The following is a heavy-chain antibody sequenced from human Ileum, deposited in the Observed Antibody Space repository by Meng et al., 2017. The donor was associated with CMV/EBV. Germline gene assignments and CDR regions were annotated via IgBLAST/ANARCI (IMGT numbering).Heavy chain of an antibody. J-gene: IGHJ4*02. V-gene: IGHV3-66*01. CDR3: AREGAGY. CDR2: IYSGGIT. CDR1: GFIVSSNY. D-gene: IGHD3-16*01. Sequence: DVQLVESGGGLAQPGGSLRLSCAASGFIVSSNYMSWVRQPPGKGLEWVSVIYSGGITYYADSVKGRFTISRDNSKNTLFLQMNSLRAEDTAVYYCAREGAGYWGQGTLVTVSS.